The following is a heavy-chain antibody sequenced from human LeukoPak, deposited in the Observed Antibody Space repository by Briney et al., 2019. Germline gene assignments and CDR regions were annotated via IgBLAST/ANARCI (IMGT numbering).Heavy chain of an antibody. CDR3: AKDRCSNGIGCYYYYMAV. CDR2: IQYDGSND. V-gene: IGHV3-30*02. J-gene: IGHJ6*03. CDR1: GGTFSSYG. D-gene: IGHD2-8*01. Sequence: GGSLRLSCAASGGTFSSYGRRWVRQAPGKGLEWVAYIQYDGSNDQYADPVKGGFSIARDSSKTILYLQMNRLRAEDTAVYYCAKDRCSNGIGCYYYYMAVWGKGPTVTIYS.